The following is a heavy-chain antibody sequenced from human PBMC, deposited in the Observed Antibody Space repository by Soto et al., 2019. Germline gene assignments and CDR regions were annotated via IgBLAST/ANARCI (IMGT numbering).Heavy chain of an antibody. Sequence: EVQLVESGGGLVQPGGSLRLSCAASGFSISTYWMSWVRQAPGKGLEWVANIKQDGSEKYYVDSVKARFTISRDNAKKSLYLQMNSLRAEDTADYYCTRGRGMDVWGQGTTVTVSS. CDR3: TRGRGMDV. CDR1: GFSISTYW. CDR2: IKQDGSEK. J-gene: IGHJ6*02. V-gene: IGHV3-7*01.